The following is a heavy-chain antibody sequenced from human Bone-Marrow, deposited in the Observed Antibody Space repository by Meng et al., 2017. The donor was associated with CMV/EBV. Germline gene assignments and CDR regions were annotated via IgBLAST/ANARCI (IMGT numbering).Heavy chain of an antibody. D-gene: IGHD2-2*01. J-gene: IGHJ6*02. CDR1: GGTFSSYA. V-gene: IGHV1-69*05. CDR2: IIPIFGTA. Sequence: GGSLRLSCKASGGTFSSYAISWVRQAPGQGLEWMGGIIPIFGTANYAQKFQGRVTITTDESTSTAYMELSSLRSEDTAVYYCARIVVPAARVSYYYYGMDVWGQGTTVTVSS. CDR3: ARIVVPAARVSYYYYGMDV.